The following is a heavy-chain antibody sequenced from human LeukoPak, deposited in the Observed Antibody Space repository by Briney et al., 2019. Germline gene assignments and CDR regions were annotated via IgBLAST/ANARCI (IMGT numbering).Heavy chain of an antibody. D-gene: IGHD1-26*01. CDR2: IYHSGST. J-gene: IGHJ5*02. Sequence: PSQTLSLTCTVSGGSISSGGYYWSWIRQPPGKGLEWIGYIYHSGSTYYNPSLKSRVTISVDRSKNQFSLKLSSVTAADTAVYYCARGRSPPGRANWFDPWGQGTLVTVSS. V-gene: IGHV4-30-2*01. CDR3: ARGRSPPGRANWFDP. CDR1: GGSISSGGYY.